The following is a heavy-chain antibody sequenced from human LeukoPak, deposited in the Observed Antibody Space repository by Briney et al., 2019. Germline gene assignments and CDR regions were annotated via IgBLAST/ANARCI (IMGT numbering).Heavy chain of an antibody. CDR3: ARGTTVLTY. J-gene: IGHJ4*02. V-gene: IGHV4-59*01. Sequence: SDTLSLTCNVSGGSMSTNYWSWIRQPPGKGLEWIGYIYYSGSTNYNPTLKSRVTISVDTSKSQFSLKLNSVTAADTAVYYCARGTTVLTYWGQGSLVTVSS. CDR1: GGSMSTNY. D-gene: IGHD4-23*01. CDR2: IYYSGST.